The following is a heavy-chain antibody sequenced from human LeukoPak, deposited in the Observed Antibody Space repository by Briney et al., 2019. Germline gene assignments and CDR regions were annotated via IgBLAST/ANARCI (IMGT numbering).Heavy chain of an antibody. CDR3: AKAFFGDWFDP. Sequence: PGGSLRLSCAASGFTFSSYAMSWARQPPGRGLDWVSAISGSGGSTYYADSVKGRFTISRDNSKNTLYLQMNSLRAEDTAVYYCAKAFFGDWFDPWGQGTLVTVSS. V-gene: IGHV3-23*01. CDR2: ISGSGGST. D-gene: IGHD3-10*01. CDR1: GFTFSSYA. J-gene: IGHJ5*02.